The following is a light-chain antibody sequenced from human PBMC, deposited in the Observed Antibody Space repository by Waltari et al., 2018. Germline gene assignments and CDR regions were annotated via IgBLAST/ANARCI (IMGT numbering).Light chain of an antibody. CDR3: HSRDTSSTRV. J-gene: IGLJ2*01. Sequence: SSELTQDPSVSVALGQTVRITCQGDSLRRFYASWYQQRPGQAPILVPYGQNNRPSGIPDRFSGSTSGNTASLTITGAQAEDEADYYCHSRDTSSTRVFGGGTRLTV. V-gene: IGLV3-19*01. CDR1: SLRRFY. CDR2: GQN.